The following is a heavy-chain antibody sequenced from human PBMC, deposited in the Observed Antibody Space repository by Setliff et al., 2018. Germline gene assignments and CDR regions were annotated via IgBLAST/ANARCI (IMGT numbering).Heavy chain of an antibody. Sequence: PSETLSLTCTVSGGSMSSYYWSWIRRPPGKGLEWIGYIYYIGITNYNPAVKSRVTISVDTSKNQFSLKLSSVTAADTAVYYCARGYRGVQAVYYYYYYMYVWGKGTTVTVSS. V-gene: IGHV4-59*01. D-gene: IGHD3-10*01. CDR3: ARGYRGVQAVYYYYYYMYV. J-gene: IGHJ6*03. CDR2: IYYIGIT. CDR1: GGSMSSYY.